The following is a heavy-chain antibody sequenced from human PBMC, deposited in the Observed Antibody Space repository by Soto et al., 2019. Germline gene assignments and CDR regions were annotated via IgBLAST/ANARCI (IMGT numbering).Heavy chain of an antibody. CDR3: AREEAAHYYDSSGPATY. J-gene: IGHJ4*02. V-gene: IGHV4-39*07. CDR1: GGSISSSSYY. Sequence: SETLSLTCTVSGGSISSSSYYWGWIRQPPGKGMEWIGSIYYSGSTYYNPSLKSRVTISVDTSKNQFSLKLSSVTAADTAVYYCAREEAAHYYDSSGPATYWGQGTLVTVS. D-gene: IGHD3-22*01. CDR2: IYYSGST.